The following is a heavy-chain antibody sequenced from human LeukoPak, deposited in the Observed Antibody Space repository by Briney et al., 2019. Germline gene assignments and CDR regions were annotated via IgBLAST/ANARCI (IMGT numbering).Heavy chain of an antibody. CDR1: GYTFTSYY. CDR2: INPNSGGT. J-gene: IGHJ4*02. V-gene: IGHV1-2*02. Sequence: ASVKVSCKASGYTFTSYYMHWVRQAPGQGLEWMGWINPNSGGTNYAQKFQGRVTMTRDTSISTAYMELSRLRSDDTAVYYCASSIAAAGTGDYWGQGTLVTVSS. CDR3: ASSIAAAGTGDY. D-gene: IGHD6-13*01.